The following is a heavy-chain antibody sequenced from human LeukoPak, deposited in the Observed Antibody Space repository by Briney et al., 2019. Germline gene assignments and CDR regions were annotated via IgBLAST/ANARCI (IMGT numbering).Heavy chain of an antibody. D-gene: IGHD3-22*01. Sequence: GGSLRLSCAASGFIFSSHGMNWVRQAPGKGLGWVSYISSSSSTIYHADSVKGRFTVSRDNAKKSLYLQMSSLRAEDTAVYHCARDYDSSGRAFDYWGQGTLVTVSS. CDR1: GFIFSSHG. CDR3: ARDYDSSGRAFDY. J-gene: IGHJ4*02. CDR2: ISSSSSTI. V-gene: IGHV3-48*01.